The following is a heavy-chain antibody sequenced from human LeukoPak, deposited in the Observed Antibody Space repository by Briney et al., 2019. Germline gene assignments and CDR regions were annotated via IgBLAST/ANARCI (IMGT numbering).Heavy chain of an antibody. CDR2: ISGSSGHP. D-gene: IGHD3-3*01. CDR1: GLTFSSYA. V-gene: IGHV3-23*01. CDR3: AKVGFSEMEWLLYSDH. J-gene: IGHJ4*02. Sequence: PGGSLRLSCAASGLTFSSYAMSWVRQAPGKGLEWVSAISGSSGHPYYADSVKGRFTISRDNYKNTVYLQMNSLRAEDTAVYYCAKVGFSEMEWLLYSDHWGQGTLVTVSS.